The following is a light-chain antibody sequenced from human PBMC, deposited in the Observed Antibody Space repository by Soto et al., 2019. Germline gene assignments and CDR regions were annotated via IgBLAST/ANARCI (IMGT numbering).Light chain of an antibody. CDR3: QQYNNYPKT. CDR2: KAS. Sequence: DIPMTQSPSTLSASVGDSITITCRASQSVSSWLAWYQQKPGKAPNLLIYKASILETGVPSRFGGSGSGINFTLTISSLQPDDCATYYCQQYNNYPKTFGQGTKLEI. J-gene: IGKJ2*01. V-gene: IGKV1-5*03. CDR1: QSVSSW.